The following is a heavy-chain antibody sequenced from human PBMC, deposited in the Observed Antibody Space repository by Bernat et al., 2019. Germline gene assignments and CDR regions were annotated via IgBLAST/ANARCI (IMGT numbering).Heavy chain of an antibody. CDR1: GYTFTTYA. J-gene: IGHJ4*02. CDR3: ARERWLQFLRGSGSLYYFDY. D-gene: IGHD5-24*01. Sequence: QVQLVQSGAEMKKPGASVKVSCKASGYTFTTYAIHWVRQAPGQRLEWMGWINAGNGNTKYSQNLQGRVTITRDTSATTAYMELSSLRYEDAAVYYCARERWLQFLRGSGSLYYFDYWGQGTLVTVSS. V-gene: IGHV1-3*01. CDR2: INAGNGNT.